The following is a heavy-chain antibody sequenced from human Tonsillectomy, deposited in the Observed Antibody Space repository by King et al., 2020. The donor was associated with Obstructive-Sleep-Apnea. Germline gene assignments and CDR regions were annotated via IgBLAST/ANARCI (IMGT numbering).Heavy chain of an antibody. Sequence: VQLVQSGAEVKKPGESLRISCKGSGYNFTNYWISWVRQMPGKGMEWMGRINPSNSYTDHSPSFQGHVRISSDNSITTSSLQWSSLKASDTAMYYCARQERGAQTGRGGYFDYSGQGTLVTVSS. D-gene: IGHD3-10*01. CDR2: INPSNSYT. CDR3: ARQERGAQTGRGGYFDY. J-gene: IGHJ4*02. CDR1: GYNFTNYW. V-gene: IGHV5-10-1*01.